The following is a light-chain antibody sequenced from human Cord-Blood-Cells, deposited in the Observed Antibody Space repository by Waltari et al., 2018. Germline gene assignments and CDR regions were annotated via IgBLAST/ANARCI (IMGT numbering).Light chain of an antibody. Sequence: QSALTQPASVSGSPGQSITISLTGTSSDVGGYNYVSWYQQHPGKAPKLMIYDVSNRPSGVSNRFSGSKSGNTASLTISGLQAEDEADYYCSSYTSSSTLVFGGGTKLTVL. CDR2: DVS. J-gene: IGLJ3*02. V-gene: IGLV2-14*03. CDR3: SSYTSSSTLV. CDR1: SSDVGGYNY.